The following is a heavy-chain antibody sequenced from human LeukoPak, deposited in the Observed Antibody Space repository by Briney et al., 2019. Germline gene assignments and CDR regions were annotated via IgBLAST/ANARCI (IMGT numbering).Heavy chain of an antibody. V-gene: IGHV3-23*01. J-gene: IGHJ1*01. CDR1: GFTFSSYA. CDR3: AKGPRGPMVGFQH. CDR2: ISGSGGST. D-gene: IGHD3-10*02. Sequence: GGSLRLSCAASGFTFSSYAMSWVRQAPGKGLEWVSAISGSGGSTYYADSVKGRFTISRDNSKNTLYLQMNSLRAKDTAVYYCAKGPRGPMVGFQHWGQGTLVTVSS.